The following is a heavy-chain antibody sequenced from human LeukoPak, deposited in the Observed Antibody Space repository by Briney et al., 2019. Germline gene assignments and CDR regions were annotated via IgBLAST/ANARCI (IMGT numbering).Heavy chain of an antibody. Sequence: SETLSLTCSVSGGSISSYYWSWIRQPPGKGLEWIGDIYYSGSTNYNPSLKSRVTISVDTSKNQFSLKLSSVTAADTAVYYCARRVAAAGTGFYYFDYWGQGTLVIVSS. D-gene: IGHD6-13*01. CDR2: IYYSGST. V-gene: IGHV4-59*01. J-gene: IGHJ4*02. CDR3: ARRVAAAGTGFYYFDY. CDR1: GGSISSYY.